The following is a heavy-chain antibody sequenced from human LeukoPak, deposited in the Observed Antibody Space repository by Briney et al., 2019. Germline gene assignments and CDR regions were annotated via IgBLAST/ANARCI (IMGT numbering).Heavy chain of an antibody. CDR1: GGSISSSSYY. CDR2: IYYSGST. J-gene: IGHJ6*02. V-gene: IGHV4-39*01. Sequence: TSETLSLTCTVSGGSISSSSYYWGWIRQPPGKGLEWIGSIYYSGSTYYNPSLKRRVTISVDPSKNQFSLKLSSVTAADTAVYYCASSGRYYYGMDVWGQGTTVTVSS. D-gene: IGHD5-12*01. CDR3: ASSGRYYYGMDV.